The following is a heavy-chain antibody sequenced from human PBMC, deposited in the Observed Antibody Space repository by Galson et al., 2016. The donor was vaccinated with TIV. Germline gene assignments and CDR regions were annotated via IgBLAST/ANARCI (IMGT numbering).Heavy chain of an antibody. CDR1: GGSISSGAYH. J-gene: IGHJ1*01. V-gene: IGHV4-31*03. D-gene: IGHD1-26*01. CDR2: IYDSGST. Sequence: LSLTCNVSGGSISSGAYHWSWIRQHPGKALEWIGNIYDSGSTHYNPSLQSRATISVDTSQNHFSLKLTSITAADTAVYYCARWAESGSYYDYFQHWGQGTLVTVSS. CDR3: ARWAESGSYYDYFQH.